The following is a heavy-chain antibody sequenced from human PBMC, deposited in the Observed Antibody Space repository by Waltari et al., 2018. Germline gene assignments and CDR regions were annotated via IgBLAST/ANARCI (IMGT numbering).Heavy chain of an antibody. V-gene: IGHV4-59*12. D-gene: IGHD4-4*01. CDR1: GGSISSYY. J-gene: IGHJ5*02. CDR3: ARRTTVGSWFDP. CDR2: IYYSGST. Sequence: QVQLQESGPGLVKPSETLSLTCAVSGGSISSYYGSWIRQRPGKGLEWIGNIYYSGSTNYNPSLKSRVTISVDKSKNQFSLKLSSVTAADTAVYYCARRTTVGSWFDPWGQGTLVTVSS.